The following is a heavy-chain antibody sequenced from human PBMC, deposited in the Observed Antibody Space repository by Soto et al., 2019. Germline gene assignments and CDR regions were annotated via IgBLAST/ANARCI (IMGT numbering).Heavy chain of an antibody. CDR1: EFTVSSNY. V-gene: IGHV3-53*01. D-gene: IGHD6-19*01. J-gene: IGHJ3*02. CDR2: IYSGGST. CDR3: ASTDIGQRPYIEVAAAFDI. Sequence: QSGGSLGLSCATSEFTVSSNYMSWVRQAPGKGLDWVSVIYSGGSTYYADSVKGRFTISRDNSKNTLYLQMNSLRAEDTAVYYCASTDIGQRPYIEVAAAFDIWGQGTMVTVSS.